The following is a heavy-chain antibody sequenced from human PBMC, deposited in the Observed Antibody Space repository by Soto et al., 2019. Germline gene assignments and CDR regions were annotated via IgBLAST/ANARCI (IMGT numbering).Heavy chain of an antibody. CDR3: AKDFYGRATFDY. V-gene: IGHV3-23*01. Sequence: PAGSLRLSCVASGFNVFSYAMSWVRQAPGKGLEWVSGITSDYTTYYADSVRGRFTISRDNSMNTLYLQMNSLTVEDTAVYYCAKDFYGRATFDYWGQGTPVTVSS. CDR2: ITSDYTT. J-gene: IGHJ4*02. D-gene: IGHD3-10*01. CDR1: GFNVFSYA.